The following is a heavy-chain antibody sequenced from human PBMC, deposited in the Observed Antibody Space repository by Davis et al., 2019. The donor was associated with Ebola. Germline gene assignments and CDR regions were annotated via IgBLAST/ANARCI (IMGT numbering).Heavy chain of an antibody. Sequence: GSLRLSCAVYGGSFSGYYWSWIRQPPGKGLEWIGYIYYSGSTNYNPSLKSRVTISVDTSKNQFSLKLSSVTAADTAVYYCARLVCSGGSCYFDYWGQGTLVTVSS. V-gene: IGHV4-59*08. CDR3: ARLVCSGGSCYFDY. CDR2: IYYSGST. J-gene: IGHJ4*02. D-gene: IGHD2-15*01. CDR1: GGSFSGYY.